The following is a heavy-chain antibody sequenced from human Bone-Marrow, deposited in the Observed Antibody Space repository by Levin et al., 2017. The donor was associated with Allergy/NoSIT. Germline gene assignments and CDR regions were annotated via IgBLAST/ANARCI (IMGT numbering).Heavy chain of an antibody. V-gene: IGHV1-69*13. Sequence: SVKVSCKASGGTFRRSAISWVRQAPGQGIEWMGGIIPIFGTTSYAQKFQARVTITADESTTTAYLELNSLRSEDTAVYYCTSGSYTTRSCDYWGQGTLVTVSS. CDR2: IIPIFGTT. CDR3: TSGSYTTRSCDY. D-gene: IGHD1-26*01. J-gene: IGHJ4*02. CDR1: GGTFRRSA.